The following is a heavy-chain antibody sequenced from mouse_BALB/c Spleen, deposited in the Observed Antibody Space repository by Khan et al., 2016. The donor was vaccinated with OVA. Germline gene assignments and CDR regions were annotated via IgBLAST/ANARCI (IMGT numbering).Heavy chain of an antibody. Sequence: EVELVESGGGLVKPGGSLKLSCAAAGFTFSDYYMTWVRQTPEKRLEWVATISDGGGYTNYPDSVQGRFSISRDNATKNPYLQMSSRKSEDTAMLWCAWEGYGGFAYWGQGSLVTATA. D-gene: IGHD1-1*02. CDR2: ISDGGGYT. V-gene: IGHV5-4*02. J-gene: IGHJ3*01. CDR3: AWEGYGGFAY. CDR1: GFTFSDYY.